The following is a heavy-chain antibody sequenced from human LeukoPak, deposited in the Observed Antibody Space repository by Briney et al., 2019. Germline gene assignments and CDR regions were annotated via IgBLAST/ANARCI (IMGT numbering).Heavy chain of an antibody. CDR1: GDSVNSGGYY. CDR2: IYYSGST. Sequence: PSETLSLTCTVSGDSVNSGGYYWSWIRLHPGKGLEWIGYIYYSGSTYYNPSLGSRVTISVDTARNQFSLKLSSVTAADTAVYYCASALPESAAIRPRYDCWGQGTLVTVSS. CDR3: ASALPESAAIRPRYDC. D-gene: IGHD2-2*02. J-gene: IGHJ4*02. V-gene: IGHV4-31*03.